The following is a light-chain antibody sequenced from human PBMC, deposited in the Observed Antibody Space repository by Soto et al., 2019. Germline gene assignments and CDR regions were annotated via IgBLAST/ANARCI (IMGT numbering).Light chain of an antibody. CDR1: QSVSNN. V-gene: IGKV3-15*01. Sequence: EIVLTQSPATLSVFPGEKATLSCGASQSVSNNLAWYHQKPGQAPRPLIYGASTRATGVPARFSGSGSGTAFTLTSSSLQSEDSAIYYCQQYSSWPFTFGPGTKVAIE. CDR2: GAS. J-gene: IGKJ3*01. CDR3: QQYSSWPFT.